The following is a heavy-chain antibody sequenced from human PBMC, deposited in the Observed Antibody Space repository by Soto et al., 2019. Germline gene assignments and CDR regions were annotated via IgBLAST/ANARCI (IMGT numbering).Heavy chain of an antibody. V-gene: IGHV3-7*04. CDR2: IKQDGSGK. J-gene: IGHJ6*02. CDR3: ARVYSSSSGRGMDV. CDR1: RFTFSSYW. D-gene: IGHD6-6*01. Sequence: EVQLVESGGGLVQPGGSLRLSCAASRFTFSSYWMSWVRQAPGKGLEWVANIKQDGSGKYYVDSVKGRFTISRDNAKNSLYLQRNSLRAEDTAMYYCARVYSSSSGRGMDVWGQGTTVTVSS.